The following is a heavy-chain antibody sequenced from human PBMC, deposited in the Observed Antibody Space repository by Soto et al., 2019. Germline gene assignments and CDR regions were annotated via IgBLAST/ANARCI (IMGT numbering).Heavy chain of an antibody. CDR1: GFTFSTYA. CDR2: ISYDGNNK. Sequence: QVQLVESGGDVVQPGRSLRVSCVASGFTFSTYAMHWVRQAPGRGLEWVAVISYDGNNKYYADSVKGRFTISRDNSKNTLYLQMNILRAEDTAVYYCARDPSGSFYPFDYWGQGTLVTVSS. J-gene: IGHJ4*02. CDR3: ARDPSGSFYPFDY. V-gene: IGHV3-30-3*01. D-gene: IGHD3-22*01.